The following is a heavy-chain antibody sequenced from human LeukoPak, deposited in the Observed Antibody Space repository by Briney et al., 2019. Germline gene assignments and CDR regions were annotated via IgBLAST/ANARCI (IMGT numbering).Heavy chain of an antibody. CDR3: AKDPAEQWLAPFFDY. J-gene: IGHJ4*02. Sequence: PGGSLRLSCAASGFTFSSYSMNWVRQTPGKGLEWVSSISSSSNYIYYADSVKGRFTISRDNSKNTLYLQMNSLRAEDTAVYYCAKDPAEQWLAPFFDYWGQGTLVTVSS. V-gene: IGHV3-21*01. CDR2: ISSSSNYI. D-gene: IGHD6-19*01. CDR1: GFTFSSYS.